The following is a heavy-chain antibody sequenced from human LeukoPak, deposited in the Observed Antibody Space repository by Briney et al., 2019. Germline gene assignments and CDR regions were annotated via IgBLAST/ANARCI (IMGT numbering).Heavy chain of an antibody. CDR1: GGSISSSNYY. D-gene: IGHD6-13*01. J-gene: IGHJ4*02. Sequence: PSETLSLTCTVSGGSISSSNYYWGWIWQPPGKGLEWIGYIYYSGSTNYNPSLKSRVTISVDTSKNQFSLKLSSVTAADTAVYYCARAVGAAAGLTPFDYWGQGTLVTVSS. CDR2: IYYSGST. CDR3: ARAVGAAAGLTPFDY. V-gene: IGHV4-61*05.